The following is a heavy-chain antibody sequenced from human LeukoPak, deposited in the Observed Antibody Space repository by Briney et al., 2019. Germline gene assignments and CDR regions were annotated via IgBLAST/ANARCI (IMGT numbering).Heavy chain of an antibody. V-gene: IGHV3-33*01. CDR3: AGVGQQLVWYFDY. D-gene: IGHD6-13*01. Sequence: GGSLRLSCAASGFTFSSYGMHWVRQAPGKGLEWVAVIWYDGSNKYYADSVKGRFTISRDNSKNTLYLQMNSLRAEDTAVYYCAGVGQQLVWYFDYWGQGTLVTVSS. CDR2: IWYDGSNK. CDR1: GFTFSSYG. J-gene: IGHJ4*02.